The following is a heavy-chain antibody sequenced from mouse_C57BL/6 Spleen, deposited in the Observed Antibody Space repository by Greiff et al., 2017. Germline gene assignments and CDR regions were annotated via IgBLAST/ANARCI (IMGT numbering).Heavy chain of an antibody. CDR1: GYTFTDYY. V-gene: IGHV1-76*01. D-gene: IGHD2-1*01. CDR3: ARGDGTLRGFAY. CDR2: IYPGSGNT. Sequence: QVQLQQSGAELVRPGASVKLSCKASGYTFTDYYINWVKQRPGQGLEWIARIYPGSGNTYYNEKFKGKATLTAEKSSSTAYMQLSSQTSEDSAVYFCARGDGTLRGFAYWGQGTLVTVSA. J-gene: IGHJ3*01.